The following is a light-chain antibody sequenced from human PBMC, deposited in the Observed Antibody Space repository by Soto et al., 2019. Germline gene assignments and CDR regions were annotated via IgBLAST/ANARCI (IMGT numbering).Light chain of an antibody. V-gene: IGLV2-14*01. Sequence: QSALTQPASVSGSPGQSITISCTGTSSDVGANNFVSWYQQHPGKAPKLLIYGVTNRPSGVSNRFSGSKSGNTASLSISRLQADDDGDYYCSSYANTYNWVFGGGTKVTVL. CDR1: SSDVGANNF. CDR2: GVT. CDR3: SSYANTYNWV. J-gene: IGLJ3*02.